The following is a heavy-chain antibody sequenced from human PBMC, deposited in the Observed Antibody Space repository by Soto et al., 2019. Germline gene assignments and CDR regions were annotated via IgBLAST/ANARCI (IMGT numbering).Heavy chain of an antibody. CDR3: ARQPYDFWSGYQPLGYYYYGMDI. Sequence: SETLSLTCTVCGGSISSSSYYWGWIRQPPGKGLEWIGSIYYSGSTYYSPSLKSRVTISVDKSKNQFSLKLSSVTAADTAVYYCARQPYDFWSGYQPLGYYYYGMDIWGQGTTVTVSS. V-gene: IGHV4-39*01. CDR1: GGSISSSSYY. J-gene: IGHJ6*02. D-gene: IGHD3-3*01. CDR2: IYYSGST.